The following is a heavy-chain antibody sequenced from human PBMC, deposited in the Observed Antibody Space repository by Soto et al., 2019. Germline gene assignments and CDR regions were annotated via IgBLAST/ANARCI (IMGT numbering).Heavy chain of an antibody. D-gene: IGHD3-22*01. Sequence: PGGSLRLSCSASGFTFSSYAMHWVRQDPGKGLEYVSAISSNGGSTYYADSVKGRFTISRDNSKNTLYLQMNSLRAEDTAVYYCAKNSGYYDSSGYVDYWGQGTLVTVSS. J-gene: IGHJ4*02. CDR2: ISSNGGST. CDR3: AKNSGYYDSSGYVDY. CDR1: GFTFSSYA. V-gene: IGHV3-64*04.